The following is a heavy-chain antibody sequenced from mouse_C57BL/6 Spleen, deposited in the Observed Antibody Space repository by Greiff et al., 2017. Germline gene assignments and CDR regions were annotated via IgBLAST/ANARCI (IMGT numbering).Heavy chain of an antibody. V-gene: IGHV5-9*01. J-gene: IGHJ2*01. D-gene: IGHD1-1*01. Sequence: EVQVVESGGGLVKPGGSLKLSCAASGFTFSSYTMSWVRQTPEKRLEWVATISGGGGNTYYPDSVKGRFTISRDNAKNTLYLQMCSLRSEDTALEYCASTTLYGGSSYYFDYWGQGTTVTVSS. CDR1: GFTFSSYT. CDR3: ASTTLYGGSSYYFDY. CDR2: ISGGGGNT.